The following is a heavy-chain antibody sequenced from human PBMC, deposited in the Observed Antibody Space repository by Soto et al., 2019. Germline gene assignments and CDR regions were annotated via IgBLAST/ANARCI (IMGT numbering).Heavy chain of an antibody. Sequence: PGGSLRLSCAASGFTFSSYSMNWVRQAPGKGLEWVSSISSSSSYIYYADSVKGRFTISRDNAKNSLYLQMNSLRAEDTAVYYCAREPVGYYYGMDVWGQGTTVTVSS. V-gene: IGHV3-21*01. CDR3: AREPVGYYYGMDV. J-gene: IGHJ6*02. CDR2: ISSSSSYI. CDR1: GFTFSSYS. D-gene: IGHD3-10*01.